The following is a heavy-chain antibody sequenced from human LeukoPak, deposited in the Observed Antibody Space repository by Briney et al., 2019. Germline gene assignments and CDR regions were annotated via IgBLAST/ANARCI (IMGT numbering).Heavy chain of an antibody. D-gene: IGHD5-24*01. V-gene: IGHV3-73*01. CDR3: TTDGMATITRDY. Sequence: GGSLRLSCAASGFTFSGSAMHWVRQASGKGLEWVGRIRSKANSYATAYAASVKGRFTISRDDSKNTAYLQMNSLKTEDTAVYYCTTDGMATITRDYWGQGTLVTVSS. CDR1: GFTFSGSA. CDR2: IRSKANSYAT. J-gene: IGHJ4*02.